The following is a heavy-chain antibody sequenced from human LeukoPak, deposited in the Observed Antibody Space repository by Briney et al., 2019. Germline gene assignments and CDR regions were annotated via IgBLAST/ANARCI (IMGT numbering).Heavy chain of an antibody. J-gene: IGHJ4*02. D-gene: IGHD6-6*01. V-gene: IGHV4-61*02. Sequence: PSQTLSLTCTVSGDSISSGSFHWIWVRQPAGKGLEWIGRIYTSWRTNYNPSLKSRVNISVDTSKNQFSLRLHSVTAADTAVYYCARDLWGYRSSSYYFDYWGQGTLVTVSS. CDR3: ARDLWGYRSSSYYFDY. CDR1: GDSISSGSFH. CDR2: IYTSWRT.